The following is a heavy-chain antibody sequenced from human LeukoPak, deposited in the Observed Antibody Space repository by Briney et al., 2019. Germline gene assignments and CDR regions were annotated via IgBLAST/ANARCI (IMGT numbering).Heavy chain of an antibody. CDR1: GFTFSSYS. Sequence: PGGSLRLSCAASGFTFSSYSMNWVRQAPGKGLEWVSAISGSGGSTYYADSVKGRFTISRDNSKNTLYLQMNSLRAEDTAVYYCAKDRRTTILFDYWGQGTLVTVSS. CDR2: ISGSGGST. J-gene: IGHJ4*02. D-gene: IGHD1-1*01. CDR3: AKDRRTTILFDY. V-gene: IGHV3-23*01.